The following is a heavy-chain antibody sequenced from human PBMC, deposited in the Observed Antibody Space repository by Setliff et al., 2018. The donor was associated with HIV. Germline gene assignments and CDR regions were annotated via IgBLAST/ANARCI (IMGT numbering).Heavy chain of an antibody. CDR3: ARVLVGATMTYFDL. Sequence: SETLSLTCTVSGDSFNGSHYLWSWIRQPAGKGLEWIGRIYTSESANYNPSLKSRVTMSVDTSRNHFSLKLTSVTAADTAFYYCARVLVGATMTYFDLWGRGTLVTVSS. CDR2: IYTSESA. V-gene: IGHV4-61*02. CDR1: GDSFNGSHYL. D-gene: IGHD1-26*01. J-gene: IGHJ2*01.